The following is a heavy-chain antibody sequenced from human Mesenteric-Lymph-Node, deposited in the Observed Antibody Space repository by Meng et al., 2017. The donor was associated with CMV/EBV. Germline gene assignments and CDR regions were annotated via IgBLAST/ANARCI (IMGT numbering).Heavy chain of an antibody. Sequence: ASVKVSCKASGYTFTSYGISWVRQAPGQGLEWMGWISAYNGNTNYAQKLQGRVTMTTDTSTSTAYMELRSLRSDDTAVYYCARAPPGGYDFWSGYPIIQYYYYYYGMDVWGQGTTVTVSS. D-gene: IGHD3-3*01. CDR3: ARAPPGGYDFWSGYPIIQYYYYYYGMDV. CDR2: ISAYNGNT. V-gene: IGHV1-18*01. CDR1: GYTFTSYG. J-gene: IGHJ6*02.